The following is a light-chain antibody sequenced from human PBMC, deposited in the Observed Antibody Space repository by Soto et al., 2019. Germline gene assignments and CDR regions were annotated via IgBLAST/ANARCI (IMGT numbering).Light chain of an antibody. J-gene: IGLJ2*01. CDR2: EVF. V-gene: IGLV2-14*01. CDR3: TSYASTSTYVV. Sequence: QSALTQPASVSGSPGQSITISCTGTISDVGGYNYVSWYQHHPGKAPNLLMYEVFNRPSGVSNRFSGSRSGNTASLTISGLQADDEAEYYCTSYASTSTYVVFGGGTKLTVL. CDR1: ISDVGGYNY.